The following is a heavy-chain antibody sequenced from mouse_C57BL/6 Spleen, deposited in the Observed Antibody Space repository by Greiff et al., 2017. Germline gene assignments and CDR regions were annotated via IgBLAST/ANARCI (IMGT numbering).Heavy chain of an antibody. Sequence: VQLQQSGAELVKPGASVKISCKASGYTFTDYYINWVKQRPGQGLEWIGKIGPGSGSTYYNEKFKGKATLTADKSSSTAYMQLSSLTSEDSAVYFCARSFDYYGSSHVYYAMDYWGQGTSVTVSS. CDR3: ARSFDYYGSSHVYYAMDY. J-gene: IGHJ4*01. CDR2: IGPGSGST. CDR1: GYTFTDYY. D-gene: IGHD1-1*01. V-gene: IGHV1-77*01.